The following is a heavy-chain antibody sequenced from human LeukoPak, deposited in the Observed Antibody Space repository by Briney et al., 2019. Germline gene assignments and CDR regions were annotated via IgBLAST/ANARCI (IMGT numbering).Heavy chain of an antibody. V-gene: IGHV4-61*01. J-gene: IGHJ6*03. CDR3: ARRVYDYYYYMDV. Sequence: SETLSLTCTVSGASVTNGLYYWSWIRQTPGKGLEWIGYIDYRGNTKYNPSLQSRVSIFVDTSESQFSLRLSSVTAADTAVYYCARRVYDYYYYMDVWGSGTTVTVSS. CDR1: GASVTNGLYY. CDR2: IDYRGNT. D-gene: IGHD2/OR15-2a*01.